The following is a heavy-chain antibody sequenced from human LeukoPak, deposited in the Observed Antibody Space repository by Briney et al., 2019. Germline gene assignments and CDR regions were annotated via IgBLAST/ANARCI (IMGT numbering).Heavy chain of an antibody. D-gene: IGHD6-19*01. CDR3: ARRKYSSGWANRKNNWFDP. CDR1: GGSISSSSYY. V-gene: IGHV4-39*07. CDR2: IYYSGST. J-gene: IGHJ5*02. Sequence: SETLSLTCTVSGGSISSSSYYWGWIRQPPGKGLEWIGNIYYSGSTYYNPSLKSRVTISVDTSKNQFSLKLSSVTAADTAVYYCARRKYSSGWANRKNNWFDPWGQGTLVTVSS.